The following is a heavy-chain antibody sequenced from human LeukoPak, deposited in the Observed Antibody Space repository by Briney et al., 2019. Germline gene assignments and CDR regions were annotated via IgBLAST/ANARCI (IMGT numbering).Heavy chain of an antibody. V-gene: IGHV4-59*08. J-gene: IGHJ5*02. CDR1: GGSISSYY. CDR3: ARGLRFDP. Sequence: SETLSLTCTVSGGSISSYYWSWIRQPPGKGLEWIGYIYYSGSTHYNPSLKSRVTISVDASRKQFSLKLSTVTAADTAVYYCARGLRFDPWGQGTLVTVSS. CDR2: IYYSGST.